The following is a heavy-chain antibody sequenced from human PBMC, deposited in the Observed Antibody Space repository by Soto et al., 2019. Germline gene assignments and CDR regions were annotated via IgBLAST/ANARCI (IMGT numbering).Heavy chain of an antibody. CDR1: GGSISSYY. CDR2: IYYSGST. D-gene: IGHD3-3*01. CDR3: ARATIFGVVIFDY. J-gene: IGHJ4*02. V-gene: IGHV4-59*01. Sequence: QVQLQESGPGLVKPSETLSLTCTVSGGSISSYYWSWIRQPPGKGLEWIGYIYYSGSTNYNPSLKSRVTISVDTSKNQFSLKLSSVTAADTAVYYCARATIFGVVIFDYWGQGTLVTVSS.